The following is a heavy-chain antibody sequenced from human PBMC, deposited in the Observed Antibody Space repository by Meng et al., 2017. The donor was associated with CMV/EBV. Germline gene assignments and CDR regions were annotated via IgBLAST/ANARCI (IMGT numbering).Heavy chain of an antibody. CDR1: GFTFSSYG. D-gene: IGHD3-3*01. V-gene: IGHV3-30*02. CDR3: AKDDFWSGYYAGVLQY. Sequence: GSLRLSCAASGFTFSSYGMHWVRQAPGKGLEWVAFIRYDGSNKYYADSVKGRFTISRDNSKNTLYLQMNSLRAEDTAVYYCAKDDFWSGYYAGVLQYWGQGTLVTVSS. J-gene: IGHJ4*02. CDR2: IRYDGSNK.